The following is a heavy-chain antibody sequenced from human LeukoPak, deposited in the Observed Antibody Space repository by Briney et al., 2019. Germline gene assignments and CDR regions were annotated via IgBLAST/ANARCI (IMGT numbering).Heavy chain of an antibody. V-gene: IGHV3-7*01. CDR3: ARDLGDSSGYYLGEGY. CDR2: IKQDGSEK. D-gene: IGHD3-22*01. Sequence: GGSLRLSCAASGFTFSSYWMSWVRQAPGKGLEWVANIKQDGSEKYYVDSVKGRFTISRDNAKNSLYLQMNSLRAEDTAVYYCARDLGDSSGYYLGEGYWGQGTLVTVSS. CDR1: GFTFSSYW. J-gene: IGHJ4*02.